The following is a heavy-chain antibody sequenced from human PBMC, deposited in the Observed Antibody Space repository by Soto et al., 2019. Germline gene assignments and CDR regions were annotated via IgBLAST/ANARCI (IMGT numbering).Heavy chain of an antibody. V-gene: IGHV1-3*01. J-gene: IGHJ4*02. Sequence: ASVKVSCKASGYTFTSYGISWVRQAPGQGLEWLGWIHAGNGDTRYSPKFQGRVTITRDTSASTVYMELRSLTSRDTAIFYCVTSDRAWWGQGTQVTVSS. CDR3: VTSDRAW. D-gene: IGHD3-10*01. CDR1: GYTFTSYG. CDR2: IHAGNGDT.